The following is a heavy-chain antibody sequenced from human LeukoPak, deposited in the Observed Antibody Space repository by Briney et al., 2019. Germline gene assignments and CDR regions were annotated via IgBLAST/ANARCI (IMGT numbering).Heavy chain of an antibody. V-gene: IGHV4-59*01. D-gene: IGHD5-18*01. CDR3: ARGEWRDTAMVIDY. CDR2: IYYSGST. Sequence: SETLSLTCTVSGGSISSYYWSWIRQPPGKGLGWIGYIYYSGSTNYNPSLKSRVTISVDTSKNQFSLKLSSVTAADTAVHYCARGEWRDTAMVIDYWGQGTLVTVSS. CDR1: GGSISSYY. J-gene: IGHJ4*02.